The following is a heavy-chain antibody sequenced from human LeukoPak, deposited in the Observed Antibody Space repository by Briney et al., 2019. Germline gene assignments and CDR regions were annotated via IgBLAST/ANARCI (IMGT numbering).Heavy chain of an antibody. CDR1: GFTFSSYS. CDR2: ISIFSDPI. V-gene: IGHV3-48*01. D-gene: IGHD4-17*01. CDR3: ARDDGDYAHPVDY. Sequence: GGSLRLSCAASGFTFSSYSMNWVRQAPGKGLEWVSYISIFSDPIYYADSVKGRFTISRDNAKNSVYLQMNSLRAEDTAVYYCARDDGDYAHPVDYWGQGTLVTVSS. J-gene: IGHJ4*02.